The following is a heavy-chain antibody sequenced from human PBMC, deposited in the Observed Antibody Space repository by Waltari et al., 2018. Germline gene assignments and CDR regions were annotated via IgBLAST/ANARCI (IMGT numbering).Heavy chain of an antibody. CDR2: IKQDGSEK. CDR3: ARDNENDYSNYYYYMDV. CDR1: GFTFSSYW. Sequence: EVQLVESGGGLVQPGGSLRLSCAASGFTFSSYWMSWVRQAPGKGLGWVANIKQDGSEKYYVDSVNGLFTISRDNAKNSLYLQMNSLRAEDTAVYYCARDNENDYSNYYYYMDVWGKGTTVTVSS. V-gene: IGHV3-7*01. J-gene: IGHJ6*03. D-gene: IGHD4-4*01.